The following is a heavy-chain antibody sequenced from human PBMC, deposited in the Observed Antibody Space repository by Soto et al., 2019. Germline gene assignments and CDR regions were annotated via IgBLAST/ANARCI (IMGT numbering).Heavy chain of an antibody. CDR2: IFSSDEK. CDR3: ARAVDRAISDIWFDP. V-gene: IGHV2-26*01. J-gene: IGHJ5*02. Sequence: SGPTLVNPTETLTLTCTVSGFSLSNAGMGVSWIRQPPGKALEWLAHIFSSDEKSYGTSLETRLTVSKDTSKSQVVLTMTNMDPLDTATYYCARAVDRAISDIWFDPWGQGTQVTVSS. D-gene: IGHD5-18*01. CDR1: GFSLSNAGMG.